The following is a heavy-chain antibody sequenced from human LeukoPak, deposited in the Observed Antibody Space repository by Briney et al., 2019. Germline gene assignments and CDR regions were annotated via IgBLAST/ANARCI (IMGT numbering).Heavy chain of an antibody. CDR2: ISSNGGST. D-gene: IGHD4-11*01. Sequence: GGSLRLSCAASGFTFSTYAMSWVRQAPGKGLEWVSLISSNGGSTHYADSVKGRFTISRDNSKNTLYLQMKSLRVEDTAVYYCTKDLYTVTGDYWGQGTLVTVSS. CDR1: GFTFSTYA. V-gene: IGHV3-23*01. CDR3: TKDLYTVTGDY. J-gene: IGHJ4*02.